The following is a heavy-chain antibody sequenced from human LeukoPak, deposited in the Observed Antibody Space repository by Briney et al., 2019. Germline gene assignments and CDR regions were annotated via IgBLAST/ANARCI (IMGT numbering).Heavy chain of an antibody. Sequence: LSLTCTVSGYSISSGYYWAWIRQPPGKGLEWVGFIRSKAYGGTTEYAASVKGRFTISRDDSKSIAYLQMNSLKTEDTAVYYCTREVSILWFGDNDAFDIWGQGTVVTVSS. CDR1: GYSISSGYY. CDR2: IRSKAYGGTT. V-gene: IGHV3-49*03. D-gene: IGHD3-10*01. J-gene: IGHJ3*02. CDR3: TREVSILWFGDNDAFDI.